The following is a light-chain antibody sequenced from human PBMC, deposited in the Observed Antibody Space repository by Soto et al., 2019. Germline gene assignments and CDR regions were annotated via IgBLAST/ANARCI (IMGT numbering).Light chain of an antibody. J-gene: IGKJ2*01. CDR2: LGS. CDR1: QSLLHSNGYNY. V-gene: IGKV2-28*01. CDR3: MQALQAPMYT. Sequence: DIVMTQSPLSLPVTPGEPASISCRSSQSLLHSNGYNYLDWYLQKPGQSPQLLIYLGSSRASGVPDRFSGSGAGADFTLKISSVEAEDVGVYYCMQALQAPMYTFGQGTKLEIK.